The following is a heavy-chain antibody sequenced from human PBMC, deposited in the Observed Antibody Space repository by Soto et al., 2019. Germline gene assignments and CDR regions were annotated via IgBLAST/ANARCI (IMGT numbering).Heavy chain of an antibody. V-gene: IGHV3-23*01. J-gene: IGHJ4*02. CDR2: ISRAGTYT. Sequence: EVQLLESGGDLVRPGGSLRLSCAASGFTFSSYAMGWVRQAPGKGLDWVSGISRAGTYTFYADAMRGWFTISRDNSWGTLYLEMNALRGEVTAVYFCVKYTGTGDLGGSWGQGAVVTVSS. D-gene: IGHD3-16*01. CDR1: GFTFSSYA. CDR3: VKYTGTGDLGGS.